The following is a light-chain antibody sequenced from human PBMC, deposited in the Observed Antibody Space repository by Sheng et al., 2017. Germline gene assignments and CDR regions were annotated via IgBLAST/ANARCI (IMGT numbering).Light chain of an antibody. CDR1: QSISSW. CDR2: KAS. CDR3: QHYYGYPWT. V-gene: IGKV1-5*03. Sequence: DIQMTQSPSTLSASVGDRVTITCRASQSISSWLAWYQQKPGKAPKLLIYKASSLESGVPSRFSGSGSGTEFSLTISSLQPDDFATYYCQHYYGYPWTFGQGTKGGSQ. J-gene: IGKJ1*01.